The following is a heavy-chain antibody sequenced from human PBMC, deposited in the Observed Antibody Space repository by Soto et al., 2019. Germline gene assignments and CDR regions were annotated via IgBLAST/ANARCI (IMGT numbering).Heavy chain of an antibody. D-gene: IGHD6-19*01. V-gene: IGHV1-18*01. J-gene: IGHJ3*02. CDR3: ARVFSQQWLVPDAFDI. CDR2: ISAYNGNT. CDR1: GYTFTSYG. Sequence: ASVKASCKASGYTFTSYGISWVRQAPGQGLEWMGWISAYNGNTNYTQKLQGRVTMTTDTSTSTAYMELRSLRSDDTAVYYCARVFSQQWLVPDAFDIWGQGTMVTVSS.